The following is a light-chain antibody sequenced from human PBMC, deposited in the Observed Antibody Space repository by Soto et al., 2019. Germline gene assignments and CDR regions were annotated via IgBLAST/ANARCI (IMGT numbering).Light chain of an antibody. Sequence: EIVLTQSPGTLSLSPGERATLSCRASQSVSHNYLAWYQQKPGQAPRLLIYRASTKATGIPDRFSGSGSGTDFILTISRLEPEDFAVYYCQDHGSSPRTFGQGTKVEIK. CDR1: QSVSHNY. V-gene: IGKV3-20*01. CDR3: QDHGSSPRT. J-gene: IGKJ1*01. CDR2: RAS.